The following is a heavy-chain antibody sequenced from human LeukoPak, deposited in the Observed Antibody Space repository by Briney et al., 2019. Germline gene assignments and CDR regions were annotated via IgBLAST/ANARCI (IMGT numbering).Heavy chain of an antibody. J-gene: IGHJ4*02. CDR1: GYSISSGYY. CDR2: IYHSGST. CDR3: ARHRLYFDY. V-gene: IGHV4-38-2*02. D-gene: IGHD6-19*01. Sequence: SETLSLTCTVSGYSISSGYYWGWIRQPPGKGLEWIGSIYHSGSTYYNSSLKSRVTISVDTSKNQFSLKLSSVTAADTAVYYCARHRLYFDYWGQGTLVTVSS.